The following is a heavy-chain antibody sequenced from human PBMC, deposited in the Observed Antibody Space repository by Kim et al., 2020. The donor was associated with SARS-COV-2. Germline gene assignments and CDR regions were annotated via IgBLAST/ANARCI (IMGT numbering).Heavy chain of an antibody. V-gene: IGHV3-13*01. D-gene: IGHD3-10*01. Sequence: GDTYYPGSVKGRFTISRENAKNSLYLQMNSLRAGDTAVYYCARSGTGMDVWGQGTAVTVSS. CDR3: ARSGTGMDV. J-gene: IGHJ6*02. CDR2: GDT.